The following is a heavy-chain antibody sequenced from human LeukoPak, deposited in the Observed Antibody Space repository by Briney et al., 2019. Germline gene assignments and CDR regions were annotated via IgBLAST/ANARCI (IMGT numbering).Heavy chain of an antibody. CDR3: ARTPAGESDAFDI. D-gene: IGHD1-26*01. CDR2: IYTRGGT. J-gene: IGHJ3*02. Sequence: EASETLSLTCTVSGGSISSGSYYWSWIRQPAGKGLEWIGRIYTRGGTNYNPSLNSGVTISVDTSKNHFSLKLSSVTAADTAVYYCARTPAGESDAFDIWGQGTMVTVSS. CDR1: GGSISSGSYY. V-gene: IGHV4-61*02.